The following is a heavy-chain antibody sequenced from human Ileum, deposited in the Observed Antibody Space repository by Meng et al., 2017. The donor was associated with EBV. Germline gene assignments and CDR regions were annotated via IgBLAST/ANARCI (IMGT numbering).Heavy chain of an antibody. CDR3: ARWAFIYSYGFDH. J-gene: IGHJ4*02. Sequence: QLQVQDAGPGLVKPSGTLSLTCAVSGASITGSNSWSWVRQPPGKGLEWIGEIYHSGGTNYNPSLKSRVTISVDKSKNQISLKLNSVTAADTAVYYCARWAFIYSYGFDHWGQGTLVTVSS. CDR1: GASITGSNS. CDR2: IYHSGGT. D-gene: IGHD5-18*01. V-gene: IGHV4-4*02.